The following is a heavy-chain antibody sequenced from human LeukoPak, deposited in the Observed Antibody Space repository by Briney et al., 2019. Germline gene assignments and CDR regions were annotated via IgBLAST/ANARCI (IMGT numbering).Heavy chain of an antibody. V-gene: IGHV4-59*01. CDR1: GGSIISYY. CDR2: IYYSGST. Sequence: PSETLSLICTISGGSIISYYWSWIRQPPGKGLEWIGYIYYSGSTNYNPSLKSRVTISVDTSKNQFSLKLSSVTAADTAVYYCAREYSGSYYFDYWGQGTLVTVSS. CDR3: AREYSGSYYFDY. D-gene: IGHD1-26*01. J-gene: IGHJ4*02.